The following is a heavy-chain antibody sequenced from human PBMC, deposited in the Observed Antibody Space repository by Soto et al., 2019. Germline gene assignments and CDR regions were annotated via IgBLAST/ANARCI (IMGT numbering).Heavy chain of an antibody. V-gene: IGHV4-31*03. CDR1: GGSINSGGYY. CDR2: IYYSGST. Sequence: QVQLPGSGPGLVKPSQTLSLTCTVSGGSINSGGYYWSWIRQHPGKGLEWIAYIYYSGSTYYNPSLKSRVTISLETSKNPFSLRRTSVSADDTDVFDCARVRGGFFCIGSRDNGFDPWGQGTLVTVSS. CDR3: ARVRGGFFCIGSRDNGFDP. J-gene: IGHJ5*02. D-gene: IGHD2-15*01.